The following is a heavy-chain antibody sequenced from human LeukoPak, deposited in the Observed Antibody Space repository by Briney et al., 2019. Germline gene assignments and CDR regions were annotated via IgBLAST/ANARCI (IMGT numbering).Heavy chain of an antibody. CDR1: GGSISSSNW. Sequence: SETLSLTCAVSGGSISSSNWWSWVRQPPGKGLEWIGEIYHSGSTNYNPSLKSRVTISVDKSKNQFSLKLSSVTAADTAVYYCAGSRNYDYVWGSYFPLGYWGQGTLVTVSS. CDR2: IYHSGST. CDR3: AGSRNYDYVWGSYFPLGY. V-gene: IGHV4-4*02. J-gene: IGHJ4*02. D-gene: IGHD3-16*01.